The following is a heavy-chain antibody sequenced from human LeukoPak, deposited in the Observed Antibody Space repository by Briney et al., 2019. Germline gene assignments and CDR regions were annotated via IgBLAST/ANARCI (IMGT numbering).Heavy chain of an antibody. CDR1: GFTFSSCS. J-gene: IGHJ4*02. V-gene: IGHV3-21*01. CDR2: ISSGSSYI. D-gene: IGHD2-2*01. CDR3: AGEYCSSTSCYPY. Sequence: GGSLRLSCAASGFTFSSCSMNWVRQAPGKGLEWVSSISSGSSYIYYADSVKGRFTISRDNAKNSLYLQMNSLRAEDTAVYYCAGEYCSSTSCYPYWGQGTLVTVSS.